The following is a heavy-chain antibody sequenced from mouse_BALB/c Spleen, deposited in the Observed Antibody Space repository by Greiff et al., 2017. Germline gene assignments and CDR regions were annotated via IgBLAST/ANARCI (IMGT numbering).Heavy chain of an antibody. CDR3: ARDRGYGNLWFAY. CDR2: ILPGSGST. J-gene: IGHJ3*01. Sequence: QVQLQQSVAELMKPGASVKISCKATGYTFSSYWIEWVKQRPGHGLEWIGEILPGSGSTNYNEKFKGKATFTADTSSNTAYMQLSSLTSEDSAVYYCARDRGYGNLWFAYWGQGTLVTVSA. V-gene: IGHV1-9*01. CDR1: GYTFSSYW. D-gene: IGHD2-10*02.